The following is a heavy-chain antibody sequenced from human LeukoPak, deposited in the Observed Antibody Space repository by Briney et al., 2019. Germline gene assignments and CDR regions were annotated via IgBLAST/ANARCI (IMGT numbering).Heavy chain of an antibody. J-gene: IGHJ4*02. CDR3: AKDAAEKYSSSWYFPFDY. V-gene: IGHV3-9*01. CDR1: GFTFDDYA. Sequence: GRSLRLSCAASGFTFDDYAMHWVRQASGKGLEWVSGISWNSGSIGYADSVKGRFTISRDNAKNSLYLQMNSLRAEDTALYYCAKDAAEKYSSSWYFPFDYWGQGTLVTVSS. CDR2: ISWNSGSI. D-gene: IGHD6-13*01.